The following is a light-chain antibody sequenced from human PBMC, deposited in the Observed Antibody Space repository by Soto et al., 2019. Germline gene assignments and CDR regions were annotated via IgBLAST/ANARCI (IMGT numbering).Light chain of an antibody. CDR2: DDS. CDR3: QVWDSSSDHVI. Sequence: SYELTQPPSVSVAPGQTASITCGGNVIGSISVHWYQQKPGQAPVLVVFDDSDRPSGIPERFSGSNSRNTATLTISRVEAGDEDDYYCQVWDSSSDHVIFGGGTKLTVL. V-gene: IGLV3-21*02. J-gene: IGLJ2*01. CDR1: VIGSIS.